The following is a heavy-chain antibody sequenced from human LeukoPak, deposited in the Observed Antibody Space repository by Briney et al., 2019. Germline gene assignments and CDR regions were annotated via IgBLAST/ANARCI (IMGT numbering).Heavy chain of an antibody. CDR2: IWDDGSNK. CDR1: GFTFSSYG. V-gene: IGHV3-33*06. J-gene: IGHJ3*02. D-gene: IGHD5-18*01. CDR3: AKDLGEGAYSYGWDAFDI. Sequence: GGSLRLSCAASGFTFSSYGMHWVRQAPGKGLEWGAVIWDDGSNKYYADSVKGRFTISRDNSKNTLYLQMNSLRAEDTAVYYCAKDLGEGAYSYGWDAFDIWGQGTMVTVSS.